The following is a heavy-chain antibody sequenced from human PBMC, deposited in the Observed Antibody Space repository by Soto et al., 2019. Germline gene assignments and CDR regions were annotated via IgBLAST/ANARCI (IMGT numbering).Heavy chain of an antibody. J-gene: IGHJ6*02. CDR2: IDPSDSYT. Sequence: GESLKISCKGSGYSFTSYWISWVRQMPGKGLEWMGRIDPSDSYTNYSPSFQGHVTISADKSISTAYLQWSSLKATDTAMYYCATDTAMVSKGYYYYYYGMDVCGQGTTVTVSS. V-gene: IGHV5-10-1*01. CDR3: ATDTAMVSKGYYYYYYGMDV. CDR1: GYSFTSYW. D-gene: IGHD5-18*01.